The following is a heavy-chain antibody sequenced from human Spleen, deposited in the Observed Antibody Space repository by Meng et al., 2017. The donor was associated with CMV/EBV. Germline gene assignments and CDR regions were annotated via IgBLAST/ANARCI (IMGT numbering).Heavy chain of an antibody. CDR1: GGSISSGDYY. V-gene: IGHV4-30-4*08. Sequence: QVQLQESGPGLVKPSXXXXXTXTVSGGSISSGDYYWSWIRQPPGKGLEWIGYIYYSGSTYYNPSLKSRVTISVDTSKNQFSLKLSSVTAADTAVYYCARDRVDTAALDYWGQGTLVTVSS. D-gene: IGHD5-18*01. CDR2: IYYSGST. CDR3: ARDRVDTAALDY. J-gene: IGHJ4*02.